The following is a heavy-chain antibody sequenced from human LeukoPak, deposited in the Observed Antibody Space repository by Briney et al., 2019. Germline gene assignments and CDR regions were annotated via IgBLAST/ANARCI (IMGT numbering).Heavy chain of an antibody. CDR3: ARVPKWELLDAFDI. CDR2: INSDGSST. V-gene: IGHV3-74*01. Sequence: GGSLRLSCAASGFTFSSYWMHWVRQAPGKGLVWVSRINSDGSSTSYADSVKGRFTVSRDNAKNTLYLQMHSLRAEDTAVYYCARVPKWELLDAFDIWGQGTMVTVSS. D-gene: IGHD1-26*01. CDR1: GFTFSSYW. J-gene: IGHJ3*02.